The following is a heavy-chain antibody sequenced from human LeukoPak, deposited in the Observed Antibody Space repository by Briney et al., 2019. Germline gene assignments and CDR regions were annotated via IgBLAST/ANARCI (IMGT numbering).Heavy chain of an antibody. CDR2: INPNSGGT. V-gene: IGHV1-2*02. D-gene: IGHD3-3*01. Sequence: GASVKVSCTASGYTFTGYYMHWVRQAPGQGLEWMGWINPNSGGTNYAQKFQGRVTMTRDTSISTAYMELSRLRSDDTAVYYCARDFWSGYYPYYYYDMDVWGQGTTVTVSS. CDR3: ARDFWSGYYPYYYYDMDV. CDR1: GYTFTGYY. J-gene: IGHJ6*02.